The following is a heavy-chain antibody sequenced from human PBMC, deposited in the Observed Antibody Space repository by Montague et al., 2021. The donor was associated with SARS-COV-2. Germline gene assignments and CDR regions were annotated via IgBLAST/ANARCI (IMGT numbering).Heavy chain of an antibody. CDR1: GGSISNYY. J-gene: IGHJ4*02. V-gene: IGHV4-4*07. D-gene: IGHD2-8*02. CDR3: ARGTAYDHVYY. Sequence: SETLSLTCTVSGGSISNYYWSWIRQPAGKGLEWIGFTHYSGTTKYNPSLKSRLNMSLDTSKNQFSLTLNSVTAADTAIYYCARGTAYDHVYYWGQGAPVTVAS. CDR2: THYSGTT.